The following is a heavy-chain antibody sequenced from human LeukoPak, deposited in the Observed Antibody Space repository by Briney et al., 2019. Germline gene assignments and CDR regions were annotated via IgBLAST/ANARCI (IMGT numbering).Heavy chain of an antibody. CDR2: IYSGGST. V-gene: IGHV3-53*01. D-gene: IGHD2-21*01. CDR3: ARDLSYFDY. J-gene: IGHJ4*02. CDR1: GFTVSSNY. Sequence: GGSLRLSCAASGFTVSSNYMSWVRQAPGKGLEWVSVIYSGGSTYYADSVKGRFTISRDNAKNSLYLQMNSLRVEDTAVYYCARDLSYFDYWGQGTLVTVSS.